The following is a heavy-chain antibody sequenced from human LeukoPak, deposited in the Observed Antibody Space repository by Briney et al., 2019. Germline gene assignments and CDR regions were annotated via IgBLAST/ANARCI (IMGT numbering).Heavy chain of an antibody. J-gene: IGHJ4*02. Sequence: PGGSLRLSCAASGFTSDDYAMRWVRQVPGKGLEWVSFITWNSAKTLYADSVKGRFTISRDNARKSLFLQMNSLRPEDTAFYFCAKDISLGSDWFYLDSWGQGTLVTVSS. CDR3: AKDISLGSDWFYLDS. V-gene: IGHV3-9*02. CDR2: ITWNSAKT. D-gene: IGHD3-9*01. CDR1: GFTSDDYA.